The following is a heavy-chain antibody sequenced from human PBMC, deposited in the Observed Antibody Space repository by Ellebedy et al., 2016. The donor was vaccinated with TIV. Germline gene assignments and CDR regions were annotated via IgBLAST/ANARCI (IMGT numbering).Heavy chain of an antibody. CDR3: AREGMVAATDL. Sequence: PGGSLRLSCAASGITFNSYWMHWVRQVPGKGLVWVSRINRDGSSTSYADSVKGRFTMSRDNAKNTLFLQMNSLRVEDTDAHYCAREGMVAATDLWGQGTLVSVSS. CDR2: INRDGSST. V-gene: IGHV3-74*01. CDR1: GITFNSYW. J-gene: IGHJ5*02. D-gene: IGHD2-15*01.